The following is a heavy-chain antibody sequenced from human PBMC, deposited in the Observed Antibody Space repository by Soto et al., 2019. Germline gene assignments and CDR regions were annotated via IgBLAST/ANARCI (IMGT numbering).Heavy chain of an antibody. D-gene: IGHD4-17*01. CDR3: ARVKYGQPYYYYCGMDV. Sequence: QVQLVQSGAEVKKPGASVKVSCKASGYTFTSYGISWVRQAPGQGLEWMGWISAYNGNTNYAQKLRGRVTMTTDTSTSTCYMELRSLRADDTAVYYCARVKYGQPYYYYCGMDVWGQGTTVTVSS. CDR1: GYTFTSYG. CDR2: ISAYNGNT. V-gene: IGHV1-18*01. J-gene: IGHJ6*02.